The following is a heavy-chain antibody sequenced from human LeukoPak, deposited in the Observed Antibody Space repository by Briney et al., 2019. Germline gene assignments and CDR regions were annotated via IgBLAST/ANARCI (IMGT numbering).Heavy chain of an antibody. Sequence: PGGSLRLSCAASGFTFSSYSMNWVRQAPGKGLEWVSSISSSSSYIYYADSVKGRFTISRDNAKNSLYLQMNSLRAEDTAVYYCARDQACGGDCYSGIDYWGQGTLVTVSS. V-gene: IGHV3-21*01. CDR3: ARDQACGGDCYSGIDY. D-gene: IGHD2-21*02. CDR1: GFTFSSYS. J-gene: IGHJ4*02. CDR2: ISSSSSYI.